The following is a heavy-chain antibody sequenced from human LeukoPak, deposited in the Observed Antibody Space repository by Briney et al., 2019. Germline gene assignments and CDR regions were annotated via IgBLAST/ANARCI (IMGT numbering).Heavy chain of an antibody. D-gene: IGHD4-17*01. CDR1: GFTFSSHW. V-gene: IGHV3-74*01. CDR3: ASYFHYGDYASLWY. CDR2: IRGDENEI. J-gene: IGHJ4*02. Sequence: GGSLRLSCEASGFTFSSHWMHWVRQVPGKGLVWVARIRGDENEINYADSVKGRFTISRDNSRNTLYLQMNGLRAEDTAVYYCASYFHYGDYASLWYWGQGTLVTVSS.